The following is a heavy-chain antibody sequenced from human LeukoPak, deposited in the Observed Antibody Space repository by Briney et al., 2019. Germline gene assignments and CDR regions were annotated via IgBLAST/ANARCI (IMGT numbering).Heavy chain of an antibody. CDR2: ISGSGANT. CDR3: ASWSDYVWGSYRLGHYFDY. V-gene: IGHV3-23*01. Sequence: PGGSLRLSCAASGFTFSSYAMSWVRQAPGKGLEWVSTISGSGANTYYADSVTGRFTISRDNSKNTLYLHMSSLRAEDTALYYCASWSDYVWGSYRLGHYFDYWGQGSLVTVSS. D-gene: IGHD3-16*02. J-gene: IGHJ4*02. CDR1: GFTFSSYA.